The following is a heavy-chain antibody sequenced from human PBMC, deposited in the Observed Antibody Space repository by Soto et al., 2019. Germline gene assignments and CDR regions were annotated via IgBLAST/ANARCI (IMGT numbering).Heavy chain of an antibody. CDR3: ARVPYSRYGMDV. Sequence: QVQLQESGPGLVKPSETLSLTCTVSGGSISSYYWSWIRQPPGKGLEWIGYIYYSGSTNYNPSLKSRVTISVDTSTNQCSLKLSSVTAADTAVYYCARVPYSRYGMDVWGQGTTVTVSS. D-gene: IGHD6-13*01. CDR2: IYYSGST. V-gene: IGHV4-59*01. J-gene: IGHJ6*02. CDR1: GGSISSYY.